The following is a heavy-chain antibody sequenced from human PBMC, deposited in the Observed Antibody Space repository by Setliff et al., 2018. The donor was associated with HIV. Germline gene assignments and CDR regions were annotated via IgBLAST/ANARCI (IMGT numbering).Heavy chain of an antibody. J-gene: IGHJ4*02. D-gene: IGHD2-2*01. Sequence: ASVKVSCKASGYTFTSYGISWARQAPGQGLEWMGWISAYNGNTNYAQKLQGRVTMTTDTSTSTAYMELRSLRSDDTAVYYCARAYCSSTSCYLYAFDIWGQGTLVTVSS. V-gene: IGHV1-18*01. CDR2: ISAYNGNT. CDR3: ARAYCSSTSCYLYAFDI. CDR1: GYTFTSYG.